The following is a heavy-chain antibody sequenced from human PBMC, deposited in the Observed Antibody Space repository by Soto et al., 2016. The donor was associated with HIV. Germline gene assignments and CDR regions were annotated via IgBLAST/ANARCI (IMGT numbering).Heavy chain of an antibody. D-gene: IGHD6-19*01. CDR2: IRSKANSYAT. J-gene: IGHJ4*02. CDR3: TRQPRSGLDY. Sequence: EVQLVESGGGLVQPGGPVKLSCAASGFTLSGSAMHWVRQASGKGLEWVGRIRSKANSYATAYVASVKGRFTISRDDSKNMAYLQMNSLKTEDTAVYYCTRQPRSGLDYWGQGTLVTVSS. CDR1: GFTLSGSA. V-gene: IGHV3-73*01.